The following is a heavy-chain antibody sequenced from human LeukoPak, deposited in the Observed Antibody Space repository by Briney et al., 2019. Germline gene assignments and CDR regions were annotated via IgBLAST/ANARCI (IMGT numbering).Heavy chain of an antibody. Sequence: PSETLSLTSTVSGGSISSNYWSWIRQRPGQGLEWIGHIYGSGSTNYNPSLKSRVTLSVDTSKNQFSLKLSSVTAADTAVYYGAREGTSGTHLNWFDPWGQGTLVTVSS. CDR2: IYGSGST. V-gene: IGHV4-59*01. CDR3: AREGTSGTHLNWFDP. D-gene: IGHD1-1*01. J-gene: IGHJ5*02. CDR1: GGSISSNY.